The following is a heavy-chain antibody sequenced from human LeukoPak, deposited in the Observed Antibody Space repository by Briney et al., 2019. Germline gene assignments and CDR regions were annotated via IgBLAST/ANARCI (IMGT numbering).Heavy chain of an antibody. J-gene: IGHJ4*02. CDR2: ISGSGGST. V-gene: IGHV3-23*01. Sequence: PGGSLRLSCAASGFTFSSYAMSWVRQAPGKGLKWVSAISGSGGSTYYADSVKGRFTISRDNSKNTLYLQMNSLRAEDTAIYYCAKEVGVYCSGGSCYAHYWGQGTLVTVSS. D-gene: IGHD2-15*01. CDR1: GFTFSSYA. CDR3: AKEVGVYCSGGSCYAHY.